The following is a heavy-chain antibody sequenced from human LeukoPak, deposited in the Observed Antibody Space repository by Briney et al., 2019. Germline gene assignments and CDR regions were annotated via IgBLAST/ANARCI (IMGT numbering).Heavy chain of an antibody. D-gene: IGHD2-15*01. Sequence: GGSLRLSCAASGFTFSSYGMHWVRQAPGKGLEWVAFIRYDGSNKYYADSVKGRFTISRDNSKNTLYLQMNSLRAEDTAVYYCAKAYFNCSGGSCYYPDAFDIWGQGTTVTVSS. CDR1: GFTFSSYG. J-gene: IGHJ3*02. CDR2: IRYDGSNK. CDR3: AKAYFNCSGGSCYYPDAFDI. V-gene: IGHV3-30*02.